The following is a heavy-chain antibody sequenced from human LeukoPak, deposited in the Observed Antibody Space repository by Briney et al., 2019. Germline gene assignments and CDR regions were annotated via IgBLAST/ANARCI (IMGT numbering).Heavy chain of an antibody. CDR2: IYYSEST. CDR1: GGSISSYY. Sequence: SETLSLTCTVSGGSISSYYWSWIRQPPGKGLEWIGYIYYSESTNYNPSLKSRVTISVDTSKNQFSLKLSSVTAADTAVYYCVGTSGWSEFGYWGQGTLVTVSS. V-gene: IGHV4-59*01. CDR3: VGTSGWSEFGY. J-gene: IGHJ4*02. D-gene: IGHD6-19*01.